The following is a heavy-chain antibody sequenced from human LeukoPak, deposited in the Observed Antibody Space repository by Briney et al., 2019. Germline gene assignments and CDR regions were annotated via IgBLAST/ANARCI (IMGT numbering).Heavy chain of an antibody. CDR1: GGSFSGYY. V-gene: IGHV4-34*01. J-gene: IGHJ3*02. Sequence: SETLSLTCAVYGGSFSGYYWSWIRQPPGKGLEWIGEINHSGSTNYNPSLKSRVTISVDTSKNQFSLKLSSVTAADTAVYYCASTKDDAFDIWGRGTMVTVSS. CDR2: INHSGST. CDR3: ASTKDDAFDI.